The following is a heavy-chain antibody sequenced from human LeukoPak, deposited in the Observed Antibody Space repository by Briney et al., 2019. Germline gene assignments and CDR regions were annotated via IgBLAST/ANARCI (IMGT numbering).Heavy chain of an antibody. CDR1: GGSISSYY. CDR3: ARGAYYYDSSGYYAPGDDAFDI. V-gene: IGHV4-4*07. CDR2: IYTSGST. J-gene: IGHJ3*02. D-gene: IGHD3-22*01. Sequence: NPSETLSLTCTVSGGSISSYYWSWIRQPAGKGLEWIGRIYTSGSTNYNPSLKSRVTMSVDTSKNQFSLKLSSVTAADTAVYYCARGAYYYDSSGYYAPGDDAFDIWGQGTMVTVSS.